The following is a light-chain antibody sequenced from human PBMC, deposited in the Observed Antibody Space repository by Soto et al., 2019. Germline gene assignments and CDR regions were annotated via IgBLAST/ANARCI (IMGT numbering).Light chain of an antibody. CDR2: DAS. J-gene: IGKJ5*01. V-gene: IGKV3-11*01. CDR1: QSVSSH. CDR3: QQRSSAIT. Sequence: EIVLTQSPATLSLSPGERATLSCRACQSVSSHLAWFQQRPGQAPRLLIYDASNRATGIPARFSGRGSGTDFTLTISSLEPEDFAVYYCQQRSSAITFGQGTRLEIK.